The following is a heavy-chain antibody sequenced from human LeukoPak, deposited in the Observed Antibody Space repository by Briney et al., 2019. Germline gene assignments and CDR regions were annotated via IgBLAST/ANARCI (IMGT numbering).Heavy chain of an antibody. CDR3: ASTYYYASGTYHRPIGY. D-gene: IGHD3-10*01. J-gene: IGHJ4*02. CDR2: SYYSGSA. V-gene: IGHV4-59*08. CDR1: GVSIRSYY. Sequence: SETLSLTCTVSGVSIRSYYWSWIRQPPGKGLEWIGYSYYSGSANYNPSLKSRVTISVDTSKNQFSLKLTSVTAADTAVYYCASTYYYASGTYHRPIGYWGQGTLVTVSS.